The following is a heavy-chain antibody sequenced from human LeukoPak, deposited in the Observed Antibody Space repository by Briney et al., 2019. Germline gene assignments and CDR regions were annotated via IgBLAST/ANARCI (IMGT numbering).Heavy chain of an antibody. D-gene: IGHD3-10*01. J-gene: IGHJ3*02. Sequence: SETLSLTCTVSGDSISSSSSYWGWIRQPPGKGLEWLGSIYYSGSAYYNPSLKSRVTISVDTSKNEFSLKLTSVTAADTAVYYCARVRRSGSYSPDAFDIWGQGTMVTVSS. CDR3: ARVRRSGSYSPDAFDI. V-gene: IGHV4-39*07. CDR2: IYYSGSA. CDR1: GDSISSSSSY.